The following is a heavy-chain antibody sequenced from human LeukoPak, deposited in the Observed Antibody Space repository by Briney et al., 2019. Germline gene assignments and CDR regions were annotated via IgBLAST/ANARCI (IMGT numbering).Heavy chain of an antibody. Sequence: GGSLRLSCAASGFTFSSYGMSWVRQAPGKGLEWVSAISGSGGSTYYADSVKGRFTISRDNSKNTLYLQMNSLRAEDTAVYYCAKDRRYYDILTGSDYWGQGTLVTVSS. V-gene: IGHV3-23*01. CDR3: AKDRRYYDILTGSDY. D-gene: IGHD3-9*01. CDR2: ISGSGGST. J-gene: IGHJ4*02. CDR1: GFTFSSYG.